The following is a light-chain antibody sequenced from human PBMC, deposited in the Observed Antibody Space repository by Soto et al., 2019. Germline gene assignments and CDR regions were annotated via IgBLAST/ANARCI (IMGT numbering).Light chain of an antibody. V-gene: IGLV2-14*01. CDR2: EVR. Sequence: QSVLTQPASVSGSPGQSITISCTGTSSDVGSYNYVSWYQQHPGKAPKLMIYEVRNRPSGVSDRFSGSKSGKTASLTIFGLQAEDEADYYCNSYRSSVIPVVFGGGTKLTVL. CDR3: NSYRSSVIPVV. CDR1: SSDVGSYNY. J-gene: IGLJ2*01.